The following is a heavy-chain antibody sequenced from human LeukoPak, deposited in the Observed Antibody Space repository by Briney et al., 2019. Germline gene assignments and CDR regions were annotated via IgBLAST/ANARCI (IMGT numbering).Heavy chain of an antibody. J-gene: IGHJ4*02. V-gene: IGHV4-39*01. CDR3: ARLPRDSSGYGFDY. D-gene: IGHD3-22*01. CDR1: GGSISSSSYY. CDR2: IYYSGST. Sequence: SQTLSLTCTVSGGSISSSSYYWGWIRQPPGKGLEWIGSIYYSGSTYYNPSLKSRVTISVDTSKNQFSLKLSSVTAADTAVYYCARLPRDSSGYGFDYWGQGTLVTVSS.